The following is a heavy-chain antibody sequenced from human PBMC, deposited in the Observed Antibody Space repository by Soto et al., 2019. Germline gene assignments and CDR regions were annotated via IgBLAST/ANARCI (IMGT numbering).Heavy chain of an antibody. V-gene: IGHV4-30-4*08. CDR2: IYYVGST. D-gene: IGHD7-27*01. CDR3: ARNTSRLGWFDS. CDR1: GVSIKSGDNY. J-gene: IGHJ5*01. Sequence: QMQLQESGPGQVKPSQTLSLTCSVSGVSIKSGDNYWSWIRQPPGRGLEWIGNIYYVGSTSYNPSLKSRVSMSVDTSKNQFSLKLTSVTAADTAVYYCARNTSRLGWFDSWGQGTRVTVSS.